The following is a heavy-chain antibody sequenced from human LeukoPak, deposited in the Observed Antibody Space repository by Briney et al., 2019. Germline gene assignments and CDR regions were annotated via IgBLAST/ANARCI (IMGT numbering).Heavy chain of an antibody. CDR3: ARHPQYSGSYRVAFDI. V-gene: IGHV4-59*08. CDR1: GGSISSYY. J-gene: IGHJ3*02. Sequence: SETLSLTRTVSGGSISSYYWSWIRQPPGKGLEWIGYIYYSGSTNYNPSLKSRVTISVDTSKNQFSLKLSSVTAADTAVYYCARHPQYSGSYRVAFDIWGQGTMVTVSS. D-gene: IGHD1-26*01. CDR2: IYYSGST.